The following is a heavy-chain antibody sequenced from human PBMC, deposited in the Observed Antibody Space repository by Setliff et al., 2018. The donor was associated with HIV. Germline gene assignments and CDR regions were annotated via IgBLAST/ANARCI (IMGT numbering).Heavy chain of an antibody. CDR1: GDSISSSGPGYY. D-gene: IGHD2-15*01. CDR3: ARHDAVVEWGDFDY. Sequence: SETLSLTCTVSGDSISSSGPGYYWGWVRQPPGGGLEWIGSVYYSGSTYYNPSLKSRVTISVDTSKNQFSLKLSSVTAADTAVYYCARHDAVVEWGDFDYWGQGTLVTVSS. CDR2: VYYSGST. V-gene: IGHV4-39*01. J-gene: IGHJ4*02.